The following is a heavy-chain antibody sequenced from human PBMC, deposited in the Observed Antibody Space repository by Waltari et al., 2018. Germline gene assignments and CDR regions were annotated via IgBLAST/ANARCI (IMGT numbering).Heavy chain of an antibody. J-gene: IGHJ6*02. CDR3: ARGVAAGVDV. V-gene: IGHV1-8*01. D-gene: IGHD6-25*01. CDR2: MNPTSGDT. CDR1: GYTFTTYD. Sequence: QVQLVQSGAEVKEPGASVKVSCKASGYTFTTYDINWVRQAPGQGLEWMGWMNPTSGDTGYAQQFQDRVAMTRNTAISTAYMELSSLGSEDTAVYYCARGVAAGVDVWGQGTTVTVSS.